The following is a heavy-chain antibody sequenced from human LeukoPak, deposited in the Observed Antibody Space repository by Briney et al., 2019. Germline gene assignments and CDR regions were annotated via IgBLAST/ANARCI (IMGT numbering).Heavy chain of an antibody. CDR2: ISGGGAST. CDR1: GFTFKNYA. V-gene: IGHV3-23*01. CDR3: AKGHSDFGTGLDL. D-gene: IGHD4/OR15-4a*01. Sequence: GGSLRLSCAASGFTFKNYAMTWVRQAPGKGLDCISVISGGGASTYYADSVQGRFTISRDNSDNTLYLQMNSLRAEDTAVYYCAKGHSDFGTGLDLWEQGTLVTVSS. J-gene: IGHJ5*02.